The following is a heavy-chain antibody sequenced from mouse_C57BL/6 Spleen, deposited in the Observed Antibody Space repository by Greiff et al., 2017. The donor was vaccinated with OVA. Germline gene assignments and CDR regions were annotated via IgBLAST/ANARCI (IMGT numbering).Heavy chain of an antibody. V-gene: IGHV5-4*01. CDR1: GFTFSSYA. J-gene: IGHJ2*01. CDR2: ISDGGSYT. Sequence: EVQRVESGGGLVKPGGSLKLSCAASGFTFSSYAMSWVRQTPEKRLEWVGTISDGGSYTYYPDNVKGRVTISRDNAKNNQYLQMSHLKSEDTAMYYCARDRGDYWGQGTTLTVSS. CDR3: ARDRGDY.